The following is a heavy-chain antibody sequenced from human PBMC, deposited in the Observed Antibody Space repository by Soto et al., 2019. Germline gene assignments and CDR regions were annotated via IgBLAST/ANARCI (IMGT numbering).Heavy chain of an antibody. CDR3: ARVRGGSYYHWFDP. D-gene: IGHD1-26*01. Sequence: SETLSLTCAVYGGPFSGYYWSWIRQPPGKGLEWIGEINHSGSTNYNPSLKSRVTISVDTSKNQFSLKLSSVTAADTAVYYCARVRGGSYYHWFDPWGQGTLVTVSS. CDR2: INHSGST. CDR1: GGPFSGYY. J-gene: IGHJ5*02. V-gene: IGHV4-34*01.